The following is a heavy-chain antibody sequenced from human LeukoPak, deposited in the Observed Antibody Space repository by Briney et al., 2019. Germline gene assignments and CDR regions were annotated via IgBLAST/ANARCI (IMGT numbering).Heavy chain of an antibody. CDR3: AKDRSTYYYDSSGYYPDAFDI. J-gene: IGHJ3*02. V-gene: IGHV3-30*18. CDR1: GFTFRSYG. CDR2: ISYDGSNK. D-gene: IGHD3-22*01. Sequence: GRSLRLSCAASGFTFRSYGIHWVRQAPGKGLEWVAVISYDGSNKYYADSVKGRFTISRDNSKNTLYLQMNSLRAEDTAVYYCAKDRSTYYYDSSGYYPDAFDIWGQGTMVTVSS.